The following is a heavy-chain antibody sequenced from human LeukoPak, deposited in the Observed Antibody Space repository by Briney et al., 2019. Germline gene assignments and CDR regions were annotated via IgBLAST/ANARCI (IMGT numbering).Heavy chain of an antibody. V-gene: IGHV3-9*01. CDR1: GFTFDEFA. J-gene: IGHJ4*02. D-gene: IGHD5-24*01. CDR2: INFNGDTT. CDR3: ARDRDYNLADSFDH. Sequence: PGRSLRLSCSASGFTFDEFAMHWVRHPPGKGLEWVSGINFNGDTTRYAHSVKGRFTISRDNAKKALYLQMNGLRGEDTALYYCARDRDYNLADSFDHWGQGTLVTVSS.